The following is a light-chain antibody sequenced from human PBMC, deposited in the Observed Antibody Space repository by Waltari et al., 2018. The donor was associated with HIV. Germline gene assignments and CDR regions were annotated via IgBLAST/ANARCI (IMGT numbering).Light chain of an antibody. V-gene: IGKV3-20*01. CDR2: DAS. Sequence: EIVLTQSPGTLSLSPGERATLSCRASQRVTSTTHLARYQQKPGQAPRLLIYDASSRAIGIPGRFSGSGSGTDFTLTISRLEPEDFAVYYCHQYGSSPSTFGGGTKVEIK. J-gene: IGKJ4*01. CDR1: QRVTSTTH. CDR3: HQYGSSPST.